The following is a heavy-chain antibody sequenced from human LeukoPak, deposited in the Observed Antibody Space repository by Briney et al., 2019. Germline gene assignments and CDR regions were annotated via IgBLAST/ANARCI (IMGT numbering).Heavy chain of an antibody. CDR2: INTNTGNP. J-gene: IGHJ4*02. CDR3: VRGDYLDY. V-gene: IGHV7-4-1*02. CDR1: GYTFTNYA. Sequence: VASVKVSCKASGYTFTNYAMNWVRQAPEEGLEWMGWINTNTGNPTHAQGFTGRFVFSLDTSVSTAYLHISSLKPEDTAVYYCVRGDYLDYWGQGTLVIVSS.